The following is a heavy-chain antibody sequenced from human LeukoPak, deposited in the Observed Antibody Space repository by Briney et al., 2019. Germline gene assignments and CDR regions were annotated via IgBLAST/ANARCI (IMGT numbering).Heavy chain of an antibody. CDR3: ASLRYGSGSQGALDYGSDY. J-gene: IGHJ4*02. CDR1: GGSFSGYY. D-gene: IGHD3-10*01. Sequence: SETLSLTCAVYGGSFSGYYWSWIRQPPGKGLEWIGEINHSGSTNYNPSLESRVTISVDTSKNQFSLKLHSVTAADTAVYYCASLRYGSGSQGALDYGSDYWGQGTLVTVSS. CDR2: INHSGST. V-gene: IGHV4-34*01.